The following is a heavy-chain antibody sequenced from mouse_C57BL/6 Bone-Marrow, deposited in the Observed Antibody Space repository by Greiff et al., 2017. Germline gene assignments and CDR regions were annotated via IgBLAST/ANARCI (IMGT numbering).Heavy chain of an antibody. V-gene: IGHV1-22*01. CDR3: ARSFNWDWYFDV. CDR1: GYTFTDYN. D-gene: IGHD4-1*02. J-gene: IGHJ1*03. CDR2: INPNNGGT. Sequence: VQLQQSGPELVKPGASVKMSCKASGYTFTDYNMHWVKQSHGKSLEWIGYINPNNGGTSYNQKFKGKATLTVNKSSSTAYMELRSLTSEDSAVYYCARSFNWDWYFDVWGTGTTVTVSS.